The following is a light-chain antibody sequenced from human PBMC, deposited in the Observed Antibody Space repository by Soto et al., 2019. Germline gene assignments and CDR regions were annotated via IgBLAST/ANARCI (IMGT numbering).Light chain of an antibody. V-gene: IGKV1-5*03. J-gene: IGKJ4*01. CDR3: QQYYSYPLT. CDR2: KAS. Sequence: DIQMTESPSTLSASVLDIFTITFRASQSISSWLAWYQQKPGKAPKLLIYKASSLESGVPSRFSGSGSGTDFTLTISCLQSEDFATYYCQQYYSYPLTFGGGTKVDIK. CDR1: QSISSW.